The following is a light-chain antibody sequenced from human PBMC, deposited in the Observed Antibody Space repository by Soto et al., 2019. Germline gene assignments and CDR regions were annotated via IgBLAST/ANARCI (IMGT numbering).Light chain of an antibody. CDR1: QSVSSSY. V-gene: IGKV3-20*01. CDR3: QQYGTSPYT. CDR2: GAS. J-gene: IGKJ2*01. Sequence: ENVLTQSPGTLSLSPGERATLSCRASQSVSSSYLAWYQQKPGQAPRLLIYGASTRATGIPDRFSGSGSGTEFTLTISRLEPEDFAVYYCQQYGTSPYTFGQGTKLEIK.